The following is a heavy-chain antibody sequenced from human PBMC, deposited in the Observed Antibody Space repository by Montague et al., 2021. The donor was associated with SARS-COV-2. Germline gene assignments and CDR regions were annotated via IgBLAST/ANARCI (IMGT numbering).Heavy chain of an antibody. CDR1: GFSLSTSGMY. CDR2: IDWDDNK. D-gene: IGHD3-9*01. Sequence: PALVKPTQTLTLTCTFSGFSLSTSGMYVGWVRQPPGKALEWLALIDWDDNKFYSTSLKTRLTISKDTSKNQVVLTMTNVDPVDTATYYCARSLYDILTGYYLPFDYWGQGTLVTVSS. V-gene: IGHV2-70*20. J-gene: IGHJ4*02. CDR3: ARSLYDILTGYYLPFDY.